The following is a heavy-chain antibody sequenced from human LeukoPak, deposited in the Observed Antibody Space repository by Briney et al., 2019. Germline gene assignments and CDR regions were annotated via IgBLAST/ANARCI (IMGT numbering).Heavy chain of an antibody. CDR2: ISGSGGSI. CDR1: GFTFSDYG. Sequence: GGTLRLSCAASGFTFSDYGMNWVRQAPGKGLEWVSTISGSGGSIYYADSVRGRFTISRDNSKNTLYLQMNSLRAEDTAVYYCAKGDYYDSSRSAYFDYWGQGTLVTVSS. D-gene: IGHD3-22*01. J-gene: IGHJ4*02. V-gene: IGHV3-23*01. CDR3: AKGDYYDSSRSAYFDY.